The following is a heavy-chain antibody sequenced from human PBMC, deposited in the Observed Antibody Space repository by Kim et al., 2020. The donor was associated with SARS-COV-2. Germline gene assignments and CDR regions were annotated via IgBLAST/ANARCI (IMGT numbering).Heavy chain of an antibody. Sequence: GGSLTLSCAASGFTFSNFGMTWVRQAPGKGLECVSAISGSGGSTYYADSVKGRFTISRDNSKNTLYLQMNSLRNEDTAVYYCAKGSTNVDVWGRETTVIVSS. CDR2: ISGSGGST. J-gene: IGHJ6*02. CDR3: AKGSTNVDV. CDR1: GFTFSNFG. V-gene: IGHV3-23*01.